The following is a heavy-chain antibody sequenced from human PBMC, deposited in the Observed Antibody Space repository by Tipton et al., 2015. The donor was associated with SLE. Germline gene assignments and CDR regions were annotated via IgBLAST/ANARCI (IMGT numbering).Heavy chain of an antibody. CDR3: AREAAAEGAGFDY. D-gene: IGHD6-13*01. Sequence: TLSLTCTVSGGSISSYYWSWIRQPPGKGLEWIGYIYYSGSTNYNPSLKSRVTISVDTSKNQFSLKLSSVTAADTAVYYCAREAAAEGAGFDYWGQGTLVTVSS. J-gene: IGHJ4*02. V-gene: IGHV4-59*01. CDR2: IYYSGST. CDR1: GGSISSYY.